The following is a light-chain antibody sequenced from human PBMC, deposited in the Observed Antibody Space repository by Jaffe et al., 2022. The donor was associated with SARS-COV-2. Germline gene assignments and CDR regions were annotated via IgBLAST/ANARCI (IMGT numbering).Light chain of an antibody. CDR2: EVS. Sequence: QSALTQPPSASGSPGQSVTISCTGTSSDVGGYNYVSWYQQHPGKAPKLMIYEVSKRPSGVPDRFSGSKSGNTASLTVSGLQAEDEADYYCSSYAGSNKDVFGGGTKLTVL. CDR1: SSDVGGYNY. CDR3: SSYAGSNKDV. V-gene: IGLV2-8*01. J-gene: IGLJ2*01.